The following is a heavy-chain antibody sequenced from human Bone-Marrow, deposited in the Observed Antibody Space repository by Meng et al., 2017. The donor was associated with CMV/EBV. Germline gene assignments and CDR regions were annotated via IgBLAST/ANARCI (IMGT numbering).Heavy chain of an antibody. J-gene: IGHJ3*02. CDR2: ISWDGGST. V-gene: IGHV3-43D*03. D-gene: IGHD6-13*01. Sequence: GGSLRLSCAASGFTFDDYAMHWVRQAPGKGLEWVSLISWDGGSTYYADSVKGRFTISRDNSKNSLYLQMNSLRAEDTALYYCAKLSIAAAGTDAFDIWGQGTRVTVSS. CDR3: AKLSIAAAGTDAFDI. CDR1: GFTFDDYA.